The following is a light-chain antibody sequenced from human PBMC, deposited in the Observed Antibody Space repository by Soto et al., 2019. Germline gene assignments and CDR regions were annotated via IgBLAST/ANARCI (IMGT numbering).Light chain of an antibody. CDR1: QSVRNY. CDR3: QQRSSWPPIT. Sequence: EIVLTQSPATLSVSPGDRATLSCRASQSVRNYLAWYQHKPGQAPRLLIYDAFNRATGIPARFSGSGSGTDFTLTISSLEPEDFAVYYCQQRSSWPPITFGQGTRLEI. J-gene: IGKJ5*01. CDR2: DAF. V-gene: IGKV3-11*01.